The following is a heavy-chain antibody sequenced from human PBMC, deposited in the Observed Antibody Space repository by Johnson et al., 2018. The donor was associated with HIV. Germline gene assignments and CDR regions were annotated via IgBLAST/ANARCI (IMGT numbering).Heavy chain of an antibody. J-gene: IGHJ3*02. CDR3: AKGRGPPRVFDI. CDR1: TFTFSGYG. D-gene: IGHD3-10*01. V-gene: IGHV3-30*18. Sequence: QEQLVESGGGVVQPGGSLRLSCAASTFTFSGYGMHWVRHAPGKGLEWVALKSYDGSDKYYADSVKGRFTISRDNSKSTLYLQMNSLRAEDTAVYYCAKGRGPPRVFDIWGQGTMVTVYS. CDR2: KSYDGSDK.